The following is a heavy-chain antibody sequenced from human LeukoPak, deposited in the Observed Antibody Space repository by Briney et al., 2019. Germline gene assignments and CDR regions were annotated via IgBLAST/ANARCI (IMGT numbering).Heavy chain of an antibody. V-gene: IGHV3-23*01. J-gene: IGHJ4*02. CDR2: IRDNGATT. D-gene: IGHD2-21*02. Sequence: GGSLRLSCAASGFTFSGYDMSWVRQAPGMGLEWVSAIRDNGATTYYADSVKGRFTISRDNSKNTLYLRMNSLRAEDTAVYYCAKHRIVVVTAQDYWGQGTQVTVSS. CDR3: AKHRIVVVTAQDY. CDR1: GFTFSGYD.